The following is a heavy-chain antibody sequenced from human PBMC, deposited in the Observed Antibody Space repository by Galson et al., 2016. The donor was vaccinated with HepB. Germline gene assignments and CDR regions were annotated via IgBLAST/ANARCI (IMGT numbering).Heavy chain of an antibody. D-gene: IGHD2-8*01. Sequence: SLRLSCAASGFIFRNAWMSWVRQAPGKGLEWVGRIKTHTDGGTTDYVVPVKGRFTISRDDSKNTVYLEMNSLKTEDTAVYYCTTDPRIELMVYAIPEGAFAIWGQGTMVTVSS. V-gene: IGHV3-15*01. CDR2: IKTHTDGGTT. CDR3: TTDPRIELMVYAIPEGAFAI. J-gene: IGHJ3*02. CDR1: GFIFRNAW.